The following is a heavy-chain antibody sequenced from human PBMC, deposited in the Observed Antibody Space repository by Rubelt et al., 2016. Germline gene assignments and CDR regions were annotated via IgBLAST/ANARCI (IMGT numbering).Heavy chain of an antibody. CDR1: GFTFSSYA. CDR3: ARDNVVVAAIHDAFDI. Sequence: AASGFTFSSYAMHWVRQAPGKGLEWVAVIWYDGSNKYYADSVKGRFTISRDNSKNTLYLQMNSLRAEDTAVYYCARDNVVVAAIHDAFDIWGQGTMVTVSS. J-gene: IGHJ3*02. V-gene: IGHV3-33*08. D-gene: IGHD2-15*01. CDR2: IWYDGSNK.